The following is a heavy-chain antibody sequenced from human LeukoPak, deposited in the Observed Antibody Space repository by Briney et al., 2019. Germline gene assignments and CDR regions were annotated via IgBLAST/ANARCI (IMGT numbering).Heavy chain of an antibody. CDR1: GFTFSSFA. V-gene: IGHV3-48*03. D-gene: IGHD3-10*02. J-gene: IGHJ4*02. Sequence: GGSLRLSCAASGFTFSSFAMSWVRQAPGKGLEWVSYISSSGSTIYYADSVQGRFTISRDNAQSSLYLQMSSLRAEDTAVYYCARNVYNFDYWGQGTLVTVSS. CDR2: ISSSGSTI. CDR3: ARNVYNFDY.